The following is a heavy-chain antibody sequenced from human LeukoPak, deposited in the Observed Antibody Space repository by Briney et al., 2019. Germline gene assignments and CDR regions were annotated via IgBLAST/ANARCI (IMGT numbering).Heavy chain of an antibody. V-gene: IGHV4-59*01. CDR2: IYYSGST. Sequence: PSETLSLTCTVSGGSISSYYWSWIRQPPGKGLEWIGYIYYSGSTNYNPSLKSRVTISVDTSKNQFSLKLSSVTAADTAVYYCARDRGIAVHFDYWGQGTLVTVSS. CDR3: ARDRGIAVHFDY. D-gene: IGHD6-19*01. J-gene: IGHJ4*02. CDR1: GGSISSYY.